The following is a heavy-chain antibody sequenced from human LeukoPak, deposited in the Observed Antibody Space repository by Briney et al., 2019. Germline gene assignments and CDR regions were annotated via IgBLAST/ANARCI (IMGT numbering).Heavy chain of an antibody. J-gene: IGHJ1*01. Sequence: GASVKVSCKASGYTFTGYYMHWVRQAPGQGLEWVGRINPNSGGTNYAQKFQGRVTMTRDTSISTAYMELSRLRSDDTAVYYCAVGSTLGYYDSSGYSGRYFQHWGQGTLVTVSS. D-gene: IGHD3-22*01. CDR1: GYTFTGYY. V-gene: IGHV1-2*06. CDR2: INPNSGGT. CDR3: AVGSTLGYYDSSGYSGRYFQH.